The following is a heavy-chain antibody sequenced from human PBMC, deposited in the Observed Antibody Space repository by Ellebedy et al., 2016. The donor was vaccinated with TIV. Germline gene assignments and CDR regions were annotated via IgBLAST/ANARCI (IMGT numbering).Heavy chain of an antibody. V-gene: IGHV3-33*06. CDR1: GFTFSSYG. CDR2: IWYDGSNK. D-gene: IGHD3-22*01. CDR3: AKDYFYDSSGGYFDY. J-gene: IGHJ4*02. Sequence: PGGSLRLSCAASGFTFSSYGMHWVRQAPGKGLEWVAVIWYDGSNKYYADSVKGRFTISRDNSKNTLHLQMNSLRAEDTAVYYCAKDYFYDSSGGYFDYWGQGTLVTVSS.